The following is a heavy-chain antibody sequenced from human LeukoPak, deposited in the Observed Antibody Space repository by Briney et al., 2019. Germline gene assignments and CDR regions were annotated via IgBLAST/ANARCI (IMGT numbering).Heavy chain of an antibody. V-gene: IGHV4-34*01. Sequence: SETLSLTCAVYGGSFSGYYWSWIRQPPGKGLEWIGEINHSGSTNYNPSLKSRFTISVDTSKTQFSLKLSSVTAADTAVYYCARGRLRNSSRMTKPQYYYGMDVWGQGTTVTVSS. CDR1: GGSFSGYY. CDR3: ARGRLRNSSRMTKPQYYYGMDV. D-gene: IGHD1-14*01. J-gene: IGHJ6*02. CDR2: INHSGST.